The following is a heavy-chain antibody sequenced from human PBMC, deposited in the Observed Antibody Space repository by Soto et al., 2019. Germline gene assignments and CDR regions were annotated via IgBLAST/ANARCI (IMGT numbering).Heavy chain of an antibody. CDR2: IYYSGST. D-gene: IGHD6-19*01. J-gene: IGHJ5*02. CDR3: ARLVWAGAGPTGGWFDP. V-gene: IGHV4-59*08. CDR1: GGSISSYY. Sequence: QVQLQESGPGLVKPSETLSLTCTVSGGSISSYYWSWIRQPPGKGLEWIGYIYYSGSTNYNPSLKSRVTISVDTSKNQPSLKLSSVTAADTAVYYCARLVWAGAGPTGGWFDPWGQGTLVTVPS.